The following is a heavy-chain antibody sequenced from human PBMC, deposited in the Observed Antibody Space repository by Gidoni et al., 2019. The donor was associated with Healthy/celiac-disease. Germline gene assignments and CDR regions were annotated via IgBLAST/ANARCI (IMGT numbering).Heavy chain of an antibody. CDR2: ISSSSSTI. CDR1: GFIFSSYS. CDR3: ASPFYDSSGYYSLL. V-gene: IGHV3-48*01. D-gene: IGHD3-22*01. J-gene: IGHJ3*01. Sequence: EVQLVESGGGLVQPGGSLRLSCAASGFIFSSYSMNWVRQAPGKGLEWVSYISSSSSTIYYADSVKGRFTISRDNAKNSLYLQMNSLRAEDTAVYYCASPFYDSSGYYSLLWGQGTMVTVSS.